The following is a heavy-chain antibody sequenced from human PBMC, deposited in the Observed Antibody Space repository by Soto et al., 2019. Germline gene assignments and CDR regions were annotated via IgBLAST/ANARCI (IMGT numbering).Heavy chain of an antibody. CDR1: GYTFTGYY. V-gene: IGHV1-2*02. CDR3: ASSVVRGVTKTYYYYYYGMDV. CDR2: INPNSGGT. Sequence: ASVKVSCKASGYTFTGYYMHWVRQAPGQGLEWMGWINPNSGGTNYAQKFQGRVTMTRDTSISTAYMELSRLRSDDTAVYYCASSVVRGVTKTYYYYYYGMDVWGQGTTVTVS. D-gene: IGHD3-10*01. J-gene: IGHJ6*02.